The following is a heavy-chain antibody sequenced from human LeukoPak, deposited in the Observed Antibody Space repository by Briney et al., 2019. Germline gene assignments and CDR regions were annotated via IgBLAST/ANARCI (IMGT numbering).Heavy chain of an antibody. CDR3: ARESIVGATSHFDY. Sequence: PGGSLRLSCAASGLTFSSYAMHWVRQAPGKGLEYVSAISSNGGSTYYANSVKGRFTISRDNSKNTLYLQMGSLRAEDMAVYYCARESIVGATSHFDYWGQGTLVTVSS. J-gene: IGHJ4*02. D-gene: IGHD1-26*01. CDR2: ISSNGGST. V-gene: IGHV3-64*01. CDR1: GLTFSSYA.